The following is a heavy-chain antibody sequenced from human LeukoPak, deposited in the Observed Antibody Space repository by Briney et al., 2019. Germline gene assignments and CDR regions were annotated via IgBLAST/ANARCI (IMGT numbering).Heavy chain of an antibody. Sequence: SETLSLTCTVSGGSISSYDWSWIRQPAGKGLEWIGRIYTRGSTNYNPSLKSRVSMSVDTSKKQFSLKLSSVTAADTAVYYCARQWLQSGYLDYWGQGTLVTVSS. V-gene: IGHV4-4*07. J-gene: IGHJ4*02. CDR1: GGSISSYD. CDR2: IYTRGST. CDR3: ARQWLQSGYLDY. D-gene: IGHD5-12*01.